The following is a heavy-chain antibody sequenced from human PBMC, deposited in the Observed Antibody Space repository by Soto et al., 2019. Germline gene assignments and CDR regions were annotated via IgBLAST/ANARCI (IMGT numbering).Heavy chain of an antibody. CDR3: ARVELEWLGAFDI. D-gene: IGHD3-3*01. CDR2: IWYDGSNK. CDR1: GFTFSSYG. V-gene: IGHV3-33*01. Sequence: QVQLVESGGGVVQPGRSLRLSCAASGFTFSSYGMHWVRQAPGKGLEWVAVIWYDGSNKYYADSVKGRFAISRDNSKNTLYLQMNSLRAEDTAVYYCARVELEWLGAFDIWGQGTMVTVSS. J-gene: IGHJ3*02.